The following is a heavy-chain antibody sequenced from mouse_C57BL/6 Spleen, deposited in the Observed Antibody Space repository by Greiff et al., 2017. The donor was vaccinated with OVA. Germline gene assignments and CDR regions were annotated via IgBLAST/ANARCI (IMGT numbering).Heavy chain of an antibody. D-gene: IGHD1-1*01. CDR3: AREKNYYGSSYDAMDY. CDR1: GYTFTDYY. V-gene: IGHV1-76*01. Sequence: QVQLQQSGAELVRPGASVKLSCKASGYTFTDYYINWVKQRPGQGLEWIARIYPGSGNTYYNEKFKGKATLTAEKSSSTAYMQLSSLTSEDSAVYFCAREKNYYGSSYDAMDYWGQGTSVTVSS. CDR2: IYPGSGNT. J-gene: IGHJ4*01.